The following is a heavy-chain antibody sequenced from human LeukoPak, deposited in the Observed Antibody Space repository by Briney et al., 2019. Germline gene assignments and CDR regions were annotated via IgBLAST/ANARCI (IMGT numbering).Heavy chain of an antibody. CDR2: IIPIFGTA. D-gene: IGHD3-22*01. CDR1: GGTFSSYA. V-gene: IGHV1-69*06. J-gene: IGHJ3*01. CDR3: ARGPEGTYYYDSSGYYS. Sequence: SVKVSCKASGGTFSSYAISWVRQAPGQGLEWMGGIIPIFGTANYAQKFRGRVTITADKSTSTAYMELSSLRSEDTAVYYCARGPEGTYYYDSSGYYSWGQGTMVTVSS.